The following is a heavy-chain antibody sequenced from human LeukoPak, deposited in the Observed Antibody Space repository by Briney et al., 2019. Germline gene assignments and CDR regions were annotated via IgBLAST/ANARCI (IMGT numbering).Heavy chain of an antibody. CDR2: IYYSGRT. V-gene: IGHV4-59*01. D-gene: IGHD3-22*01. CDR1: GCSISSYN. Sequence: PSETLSLTCAVSGCSISSYNWSWIRQPPGKGLEWVGYIYYSGRTNYNPYLKSRVTISVDTSKTQFSLKLSSVTAADTAVYYCARERQYYYDSSGIRAFDIWGQGTMVTVSS. CDR3: ARERQYYYDSSGIRAFDI. J-gene: IGHJ3*02.